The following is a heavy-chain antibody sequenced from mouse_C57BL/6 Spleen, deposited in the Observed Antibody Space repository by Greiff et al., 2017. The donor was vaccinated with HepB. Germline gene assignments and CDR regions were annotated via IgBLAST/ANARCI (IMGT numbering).Heavy chain of an antibody. Sequence: VQLQESGPGLVQPSQSLSITCTVSGFSLTSYGVHWVRQSPGKGLEWLGVIWSGGSTDYNAAFISRLSISKDNSKSQVFFKMNSLQADDTAIYYCAGEGSNPFAYWGQGTLVTVSA. D-gene: IGHD1-1*01. CDR1: GFSLTSYG. J-gene: IGHJ3*01. V-gene: IGHV2-2*01. CDR2: IWSGGST. CDR3: AGEGSNPFAY.